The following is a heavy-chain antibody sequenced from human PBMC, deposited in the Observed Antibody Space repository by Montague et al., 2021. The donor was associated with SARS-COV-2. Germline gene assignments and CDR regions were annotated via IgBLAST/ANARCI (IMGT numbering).Heavy chain of an antibody. J-gene: IGHJ4*02. CDR2: IYYSGST. D-gene: IGHD2-21*01. Sequence: SETLSLTCTVSGGSISSSSYYWGWIRQPPGKGLEWIGSIYYSGSTYYNPSLKSRVTISVDTSKTQLSLKLSSVTAADTAVYYCARAIQSQPLVVVIAIPRPFYYFGHWGQGTLVTVSS. V-gene: IGHV4-39*07. CDR1: GGSISSSSYY. CDR3: ARAIQSQPLVVVIAIPRPFYYFGH.